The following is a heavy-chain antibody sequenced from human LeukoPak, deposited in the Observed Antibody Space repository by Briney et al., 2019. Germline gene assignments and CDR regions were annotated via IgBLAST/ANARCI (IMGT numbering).Heavy chain of an antibody. CDR3: ARAQITMVRGVISY. D-gene: IGHD3-10*01. J-gene: IGHJ4*02. V-gene: IGHV1-2*02. Sequence: ASVKVSCKASGYTFTSYGISWVRQAPGQGLEWMGWINPNSGGTNYAQKFQGRVTMTRDTSISTAYMELSRLRSDDTAVYYCARAQITMVRGVISYWGQGTLVTVSS. CDR1: GYTFTSYG. CDR2: INPNSGGT.